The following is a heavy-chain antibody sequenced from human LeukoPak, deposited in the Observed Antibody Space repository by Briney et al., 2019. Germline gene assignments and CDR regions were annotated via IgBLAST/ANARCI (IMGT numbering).Heavy chain of an antibody. Sequence: GGSLRLSCAASGFTFSNYWMSWVRQSPGKGLQWVAKIKQDESEIYYVDSVKGRFTISRDNAKNSLYLQMNSLRAEDTAVYYCASGWGPMVVSYWGQGTLVTVSS. CDR1: GFTFSNYW. V-gene: IGHV3-7*01. CDR3: ASGWGPMVVSY. CDR2: IKQDESEI. J-gene: IGHJ4*02. D-gene: IGHD2-8*02.